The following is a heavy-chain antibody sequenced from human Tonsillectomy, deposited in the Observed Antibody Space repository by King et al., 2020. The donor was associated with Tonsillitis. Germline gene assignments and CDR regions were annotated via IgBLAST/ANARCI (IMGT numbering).Heavy chain of an antibody. CDR2: VNPNSGCT. CDR3: ARDGSTGWLAD. Sequence: VQLVESGAEVRKPGASVKVSCKASGYTFTGYYMHWGRQAPGQGLEWIGWVNPNSGCTDYAQKFQGRVSVTRDTSISTAYMELSRLRSDDTAVYYCARDGSTGWLADWGQGTLVTVSS. D-gene: IGHD6-19*01. J-gene: IGHJ4*02. CDR1: GYTFTGYY. V-gene: IGHV1-2*02.